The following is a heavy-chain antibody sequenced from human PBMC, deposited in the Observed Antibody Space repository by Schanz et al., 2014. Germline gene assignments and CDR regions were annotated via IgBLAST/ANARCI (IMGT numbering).Heavy chain of an antibody. CDR1: GFTVSNNC. J-gene: IGHJ5*02. CDR3: ARARYCSGGTCYGFDP. D-gene: IGHD2-15*01. V-gene: IGHV3-53*01. Sequence: EVQLVESGGGLIQPGGSLRLSCAASGFTVSNNCMNWVRQAPGKGLEWVSVICSGGSTYYADSVKGRFTISRDSSKNTLYLQVNSLRAEDTAVYYCARARYCSGGTCYGFDPWGQGTQVIVSS. CDR2: ICSGGST.